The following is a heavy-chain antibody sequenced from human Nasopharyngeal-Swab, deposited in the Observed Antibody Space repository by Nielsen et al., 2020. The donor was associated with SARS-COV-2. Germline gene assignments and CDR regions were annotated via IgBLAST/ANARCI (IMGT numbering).Heavy chain of an antibody. CDR3: AREWYYDYVWGSSSGMDV. J-gene: IGHJ6*02. CDR1: GFTFDDYT. Sequence: GGSLRLSCAASGFTFDDYTMHWVRQAPGKGLEWVSLISWDGGSTYYADSVKGRFTISRDNSKNSLYLQMNSLRTEDTAVYYCAREWYYDYVWGSSSGMDVWGQGTTVTVSS. D-gene: IGHD3-16*01. V-gene: IGHV3-43*01. CDR2: ISWDGGST.